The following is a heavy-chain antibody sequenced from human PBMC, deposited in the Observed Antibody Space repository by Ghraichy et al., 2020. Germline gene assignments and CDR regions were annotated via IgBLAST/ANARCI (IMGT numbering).Heavy chain of an antibody. CDR1: GVTSNTYY. V-gene: IGHV4-34*08. CDR2: INYSGYI. J-gene: IGHJ3*02. Sequence: SQTLSLTCVVSGVTSNTYYWTWIRQPPGKGLEWIGEINYSGYITYNPSLKSRVTISLDTSKSQFSLNLTSVTAADTAIVYCAISRSQWLGAFDIWGQGTMVTVSS. CDR3: AISRSQWLGAFDI. D-gene: IGHD3-22*01.